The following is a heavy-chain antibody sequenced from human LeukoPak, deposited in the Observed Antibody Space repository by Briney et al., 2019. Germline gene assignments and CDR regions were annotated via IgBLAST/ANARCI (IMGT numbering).Heavy chain of an antibody. V-gene: IGHV4-4*07. Sequence: SETLSLTCTVSGGSISNFYWSWLRQPAGRALEWIGRIYTSGSTNYNPSLKGRVTMSVDTSKNQFSLKLSSVTAADTAVYYCARETTGAGTARPFDYWGQGTLVTVSS. D-gene: IGHD6-13*01. J-gene: IGHJ4*02. CDR3: ARETTGAGTARPFDY. CDR1: GGSISNFY. CDR2: IYTSGST.